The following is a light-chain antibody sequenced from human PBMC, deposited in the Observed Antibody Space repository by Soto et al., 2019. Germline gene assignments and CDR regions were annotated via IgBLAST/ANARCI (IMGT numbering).Light chain of an antibody. CDR2: DTS. CDR3: LLSYPGARV. V-gene: IGLV7-46*01. J-gene: IGLJ1*01. Sequence: QAVVTQEPSLTVSPGGTGTLTCGSTTGAVTGGHYPYWFQQKPGKAPTALIYDTSDKHSWTPARFSGSLRGGKATLTLSGAQPEDEAEYSCLLSYPGARVFGTGTKLTVL. CDR1: TGAVTGGHY.